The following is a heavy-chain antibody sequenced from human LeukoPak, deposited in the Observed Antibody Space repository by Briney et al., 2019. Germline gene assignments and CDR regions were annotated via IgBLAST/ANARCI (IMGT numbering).Heavy chain of an antibody. D-gene: IGHD3-10*01. J-gene: IGHJ4*02. Sequence: TGGSLRLSCAPSGFTFSSYAMSWVRQAPGKGLEWVSAISGSGGSTYYADSVKGRFTISRDNSKNTLYLQMNSLRAEDTAVYYCAKDVITMVRGVILNWGQGTLVTVSS. CDR1: GFTFSSYA. CDR2: ISGSGGST. CDR3: AKDVITMVRGVILN. V-gene: IGHV3-23*01.